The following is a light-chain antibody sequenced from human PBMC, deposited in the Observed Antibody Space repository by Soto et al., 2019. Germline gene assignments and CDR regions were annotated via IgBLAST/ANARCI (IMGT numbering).Light chain of an antibody. J-gene: IGLJ1*01. V-gene: IGLV2-14*01. Sequence: QSALTQPASVSGSPGQSITISCTGSNSDIGTYNYVSWYQQLPGKAPKLVISEVSNRPSGISGRFSGSKSGNAASLTISGLQAEDEATYYCSSYAGSSNVFGTGTKVTVL. CDR2: EVS. CDR1: NSDIGTYNY. CDR3: SSYAGSSNV.